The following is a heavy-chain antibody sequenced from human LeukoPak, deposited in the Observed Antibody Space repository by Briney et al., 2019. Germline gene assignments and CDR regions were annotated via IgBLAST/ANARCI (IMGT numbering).Heavy chain of an antibody. J-gene: IGHJ4*02. CDR2: IYYDGSNK. CDR3: ARDRSGRFDY. D-gene: IGHD1-26*01. Sequence: GSLRLSCAASGFTFRNFGMHWVRQAPGKGLEGVAVIYYDGSNKYYADSVKGRFTISRDNSKNTVYLQMNSPRAEDTAVYYCARDRSGRFDYWGQGTRVTVSS. V-gene: IGHV3-33*01. CDR1: GFTFRNFG.